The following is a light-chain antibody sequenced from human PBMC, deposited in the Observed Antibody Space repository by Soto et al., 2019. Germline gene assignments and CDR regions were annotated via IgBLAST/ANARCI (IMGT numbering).Light chain of an antibody. CDR3: QQYNTYPLT. CDR1: QSISTW. J-gene: IGKJ4*01. Sequence: DIQMTQSPSTLSASVGDRVTITCRASQSISTWLAWYQQKPGKAPKLLIYKASRLEGGVPSRFSGSGSGTEFNITVSSLRPDDFATYYCQQYNTYPLTFGGGTTVEI. CDR2: KAS. V-gene: IGKV1-5*03.